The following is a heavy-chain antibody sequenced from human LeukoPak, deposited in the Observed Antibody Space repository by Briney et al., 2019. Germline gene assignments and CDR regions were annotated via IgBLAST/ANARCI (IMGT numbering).Heavy chain of an antibody. CDR3: ARDSSGYKTSLDY. Sequence: SETLSLTCTVSGGSISSYYWSWIRQPPGKGLEWIGYIYYSGSTNYNPSLKSRVTISVDTSKNQFSLKLSSVTAADTAVYYCARDSSGYKTSLDYWGQGTLVTVSS. J-gene: IGHJ4*02. CDR2: IYYSGST. CDR1: GGSISSYY. V-gene: IGHV4-59*12. D-gene: IGHD5-12*01.